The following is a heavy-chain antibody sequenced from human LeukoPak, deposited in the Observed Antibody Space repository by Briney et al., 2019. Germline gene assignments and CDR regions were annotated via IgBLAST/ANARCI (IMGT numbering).Heavy chain of an antibody. CDR3: ARDRGGSYSAIDY. CDR2: INDDSSDI. D-gene: IGHD1-26*01. V-gene: IGHV3-21*05. J-gene: IGHJ4*02. Sequence: GGSLRLSCAASGFTFSLYAMNWVRQAPGKGLEWVSYINDDSSDIHYADSVKGRFTISRDNAKNSLYLQMNSLRAEDTAVYYCARDRGGSYSAIDYWGQGTLVTVSS. CDR1: GFTFSLYA.